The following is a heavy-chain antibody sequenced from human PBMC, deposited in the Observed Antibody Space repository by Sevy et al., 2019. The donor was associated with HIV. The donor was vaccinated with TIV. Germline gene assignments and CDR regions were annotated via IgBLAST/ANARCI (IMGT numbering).Heavy chain of an antibody. CDR3: ERDRATSANGTLFDY. D-gene: IGHD2-8*01. V-gene: IGHV3-23*01. CDR2: LSDSGVST. Sequence: GGALRLSCAASGFTSSSYAMSWVRQPPGRGLEWVSTLSDSGVSTYYADSVKGRFTISRDNSKNILYLQMNSLRAEDTDVYYKERDRATSANGTLFDYWGQGTLVTVSS. J-gene: IGHJ4*02. CDR1: GFTSSSYA.